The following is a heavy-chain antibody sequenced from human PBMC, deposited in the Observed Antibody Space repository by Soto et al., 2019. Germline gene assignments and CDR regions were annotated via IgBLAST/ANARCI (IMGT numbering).Heavy chain of an antibody. D-gene: IGHD6-6*01. CDR1: GGTFSSYA. V-gene: IGHV1-69*13. CDR3: ARDSVRIAARPGGYYFDY. CDR2: IIPIFGTA. J-gene: IGHJ4*02. Sequence: ASVKVSCKASGGTFSSYAISWVRQAPGQGLEWMGGIIPIFGTANYAQKFQGRVTITADESTSTAYMELSSLRSEDTAVYYCARDSVRIAARPGGYYFDYWGQGTLVTVSS.